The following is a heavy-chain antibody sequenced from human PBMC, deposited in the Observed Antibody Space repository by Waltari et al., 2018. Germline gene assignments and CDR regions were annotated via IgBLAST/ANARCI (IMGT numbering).Heavy chain of an antibody. CDR2: ITGSGDST. Sequence: EVQLLESGGGLVQPGGSLRLNWAASGFPFLYLPVSWVSPVPGKGLEWVSAITGSGDSTHYAESVKGRFTISRDNSKNTLYLQMSSLRAEDTAIYYCAKDWRRLLEYLDWLLFALDDWGQGSLVTVSS. CDR1: GFPFLYLP. D-gene: IGHD3-9*01. V-gene: IGHV3-23*01. J-gene: IGHJ4*02. CDR3: AKDWRRLLEYLDWLLFALDD.